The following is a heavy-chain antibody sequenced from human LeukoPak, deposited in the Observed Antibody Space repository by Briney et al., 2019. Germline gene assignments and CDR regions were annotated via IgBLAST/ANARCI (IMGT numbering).Heavy chain of an antibody. J-gene: IGHJ4*02. Sequence: PGGSLTLSCAASGFTFDDYGMSWVRQAPGKGLEWVSGINWNGGSTGYADSVKGRFTISRDNAKNSLYLQMNSLRAEDTALYYCARGFSYGFGYYFDYWGQGTLVTVSS. D-gene: IGHD5-18*01. CDR1: GFTFDDYG. CDR3: ARGFSYGFGYYFDY. V-gene: IGHV3-20*04. CDR2: INWNGGST.